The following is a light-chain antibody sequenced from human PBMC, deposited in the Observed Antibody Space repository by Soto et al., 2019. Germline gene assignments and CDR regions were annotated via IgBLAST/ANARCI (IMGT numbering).Light chain of an antibody. CDR3: QQYDSYSWT. Sequence: DIQMTQSPSTLSGSVGERVTITCRASQSVSNWLAWYQQKPGKAPKLLIYDVSSLESGVPSRFSGSGSGTEFILTISSLQPDDFATYYCQQYDSYSWTFDQGTKVEMK. V-gene: IGKV1-5*01. J-gene: IGKJ1*01. CDR2: DVS. CDR1: QSVSNW.